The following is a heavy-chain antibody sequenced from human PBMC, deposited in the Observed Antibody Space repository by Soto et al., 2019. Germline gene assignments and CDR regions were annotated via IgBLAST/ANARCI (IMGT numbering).Heavy chain of an antibody. D-gene: IGHD4-17*01. V-gene: IGHV1-2*04. Sequence: QVQLVQSGAEVKKPGASVKVSCKASGYTFTGYYMHWVRQAPGQGLEWMGWINPNSGGTNYAQKCQCWVTMTRDTSISTAYLELGRLRSDDTAVYYCARDHGDYAWFDPWGQGTLVTVSS. CDR1: GYTFTGYY. J-gene: IGHJ5*02. CDR3: ARDHGDYAWFDP. CDR2: INPNSGGT.